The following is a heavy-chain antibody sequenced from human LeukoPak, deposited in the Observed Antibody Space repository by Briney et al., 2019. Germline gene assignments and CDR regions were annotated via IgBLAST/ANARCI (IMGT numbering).Heavy chain of an antibody. V-gene: IGHV1-69*13. CDR2: IIPIFGTA. CDR1: GYTFTSYY. CDR3: ARKGGMVRGADISNYYYGMDV. J-gene: IGHJ6*02. Sequence: GASVKVSCKASGYTFTSYYMHWVRQAPGQGLEWMGGIIPIFGTANYAQKFQGRVTITADESTSTAYMELSSLRSEDTAVYYCARKGGMVRGADISNYYYGMDVWGQGTTVTVSS. D-gene: IGHD3-10*01.